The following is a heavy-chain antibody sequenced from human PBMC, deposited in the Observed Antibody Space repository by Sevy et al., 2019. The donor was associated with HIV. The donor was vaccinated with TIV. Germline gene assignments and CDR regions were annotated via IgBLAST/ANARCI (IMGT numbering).Heavy chain of an antibody. D-gene: IGHD3-3*01. Sequence: ASVKVSCKASGYTFTSFDINWVRQATGQGLEWMGWMSPNSGNTGYSQKFQGRVTMTRNTSISTAYMELSSLRSEDTAVYYCAKRRLTWIGFDYWGQGTLVTVSS. J-gene: IGHJ4*02. CDR2: MSPNSGNT. V-gene: IGHV1-8*01. CDR1: GYTFTSFD. CDR3: AKRRLTWIGFDY.